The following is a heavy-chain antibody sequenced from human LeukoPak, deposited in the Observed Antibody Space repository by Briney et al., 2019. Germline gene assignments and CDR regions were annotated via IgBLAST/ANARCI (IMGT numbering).Heavy chain of an antibody. CDR1: GFTFGSYA. Sequence: GGSLRLSCAASGFTFGSYAMSWVRQAPGKGLEWVSAISGSGGSTYYADSVKGRFTISRDNSKNTLYLQMNSLRAEDTAVYYCAKDGGLAAAGTRGYWGQGTLVTVSS. D-gene: IGHD6-13*01. J-gene: IGHJ4*02. V-gene: IGHV3-23*01. CDR3: AKDGGLAAAGTRGY. CDR2: ISGSGGST.